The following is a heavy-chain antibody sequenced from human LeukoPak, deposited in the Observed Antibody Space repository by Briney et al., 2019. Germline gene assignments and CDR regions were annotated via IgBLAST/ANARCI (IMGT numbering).Heavy chain of an antibody. CDR2: MTTSDT. CDR3: AKDRGNFWSGDAFDI. V-gene: IGHV3-23*01. CDR1: GFTFSSYA. Sequence: GGSLRLSCVASGFTFSSYAMTWVRQAPGKGLEWDSAMTTSDTYYADSVKGRFTISRDNSKNTLSLQMNSLRAEDTAVYYCAKDRGNFWSGDAFDIWGQGTVVTVSS. D-gene: IGHD3-3*01. J-gene: IGHJ3*02.